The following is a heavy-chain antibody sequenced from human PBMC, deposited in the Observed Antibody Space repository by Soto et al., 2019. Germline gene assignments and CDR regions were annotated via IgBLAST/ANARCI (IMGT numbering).Heavy chain of an antibody. CDR1: GGSISSYY. CDR3: ARTSGDFWSGYSNWFDP. J-gene: IGHJ5*02. V-gene: IGHV4-39*01. CDR2: IYYSGST. D-gene: IGHD3-3*01. Sequence: PSETLSLTCTVSGGSISSYYWSWIRQPPGKGLEWIGSIYYSGSTYYNPSLKRRVTISVDTSKNQFSLKLSSVTAADTAVYYCARTSGDFWSGYSNWFDPWGQGTLVTVSS.